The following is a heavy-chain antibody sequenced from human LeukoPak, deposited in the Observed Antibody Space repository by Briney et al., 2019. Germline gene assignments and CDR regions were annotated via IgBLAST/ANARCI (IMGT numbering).Heavy chain of an antibody. CDR3: ARDAGGWYEDAFDI. CDR2: ISYDGSNK. V-gene: IGHV3-30-3*01. Sequence: GGSLRLSCAASGFTFSSYAMHWVRQAPGKGLEWVALISYDGSNKYYADSVKGRFTISRDNSKNTLYLQMNSLRAEDTAVYYCARDAGGWYEDAFDIWGQGTMVTVSS. J-gene: IGHJ3*02. CDR1: GFTFSSYA. D-gene: IGHD6-19*01.